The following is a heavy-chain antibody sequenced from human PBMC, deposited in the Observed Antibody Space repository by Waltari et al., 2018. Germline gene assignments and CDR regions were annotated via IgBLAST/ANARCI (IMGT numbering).Heavy chain of an antibody. J-gene: IGHJ4*02. CDR1: GDSMSSTDC. CDR3: ARDRGRGLYLDS. D-gene: IGHD2-15*01. V-gene: IGHV4-4*02. Sequence: QLQLQESGPGLVKPSGTLSLTCAVSGDSMSSTDCWSWVRQPPGKGLEWLGQVHHSGRSNYNPPFANRTTISLDTSTGLFSLKMTSATAADTALYYCARDRGRGLYLDSWGQGTLVTVSP. CDR2: VHHSGRS.